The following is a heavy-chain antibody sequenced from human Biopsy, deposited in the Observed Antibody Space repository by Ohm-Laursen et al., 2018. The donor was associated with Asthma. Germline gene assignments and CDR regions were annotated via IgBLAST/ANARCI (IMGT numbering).Heavy chain of an antibody. CDR3: ARDPHNSYLASLRTKFNYYYYGMDV. Sequence: SVKVSCKVSGGTFSSYAISWVRQAPGQGLECMGGIIPIFGTANYAQKFQGRVTITADESTSTAYMELSSLRSEDTAVYYCARDPHNSYLASLRTKFNYYYYGMDVWGQGTTVTVSS. CDR1: GGTFSSYA. CDR2: IIPIFGTA. D-gene: IGHD1-7*01. V-gene: IGHV1-69*13. J-gene: IGHJ6*02.